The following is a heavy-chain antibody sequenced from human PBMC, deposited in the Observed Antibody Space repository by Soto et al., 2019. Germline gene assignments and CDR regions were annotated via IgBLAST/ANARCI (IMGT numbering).Heavy chain of an antibody. V-gene: IGHV1-18*01. D-gene: IGHD3-10*01. CDR1: GYTFTSYG. J-gene: IGHJ6*02. CDR3: ARMMVRGVYYYYGMDV. Sequence: GASVKVSCKASGYTFTSYGISWVRQAPGQGLEWMGWISAYNGNTNYAQKLQGRVTMTTDTSTSTAYMELRSLRSDDTAVYYCARMMVRGVYYYYGMDVWGQGTTVTVSS. CDR2: ISAYNGNT.